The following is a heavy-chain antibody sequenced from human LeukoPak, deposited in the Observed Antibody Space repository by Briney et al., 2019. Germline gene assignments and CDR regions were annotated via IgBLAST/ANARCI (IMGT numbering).Heavy chain of an antibody. CDR3: ARTHLLLWFGELFRDAFDI. CDR1: GGSISSSSYY. V-gene: IGHV4-39*07. D-gene: IGHD3-10*01. J-gene: IGHJ3*02. CDR2: IYYSGST. Sequence: SETLSLTCTVSGGSISSSSYYWGWIRQPPGKGLEWIGSIYYSGSTYYNPSLKSRVTISADTSKNQFSLKLSSVTAADTAVYYCARTHLLLWFGELFRDAFDIWGQGTMVTVSS.